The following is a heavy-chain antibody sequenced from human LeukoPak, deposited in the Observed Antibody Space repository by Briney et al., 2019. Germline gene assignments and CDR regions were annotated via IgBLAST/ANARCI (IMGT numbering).Heavy chain of an antibody. Sequence: GGSLRLSCAASGFTFSTYSMNWVRQAPGKGLEWVSSISSSSRYIYYADSVKGRFTISRDNAKNSLYLQVNSLRAEDTAVYYCARVTVAAAFDIWGQGTMVTVSS. V-gene: IGHV3-21*01. J-gene: IGHJ3*02. D-gene: IGHD6-19*01. CDR3: ARVTVAAAFDI. CDR1: GFTFSTYS. CDR2: ISSSSRYI.